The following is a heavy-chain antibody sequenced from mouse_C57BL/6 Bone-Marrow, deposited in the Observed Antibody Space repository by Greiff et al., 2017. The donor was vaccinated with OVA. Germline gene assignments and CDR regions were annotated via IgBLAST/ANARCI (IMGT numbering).Heavy chain of an antibody. J-gene: IGHJ4*01. V-gene: IGHV1-74*01. CDR2: IHPSDSDT. CDR1: GYTFTSYW. CDR3: ASYHLYYAMNY. Sequence: VQLQQPGAELVKPGASVKVSCKASGYTFTSYWMHWVKQRPGQGLEWIGRIHPSDSDTNYNQKFKGKATLTVDKSSSTAYMQLSSLPSEDSSVYYCASYHLYYAMNYGGQGTSVTVSS.